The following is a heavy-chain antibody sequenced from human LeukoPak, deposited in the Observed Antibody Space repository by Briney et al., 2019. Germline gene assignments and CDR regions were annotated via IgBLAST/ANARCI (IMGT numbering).Heavy chain of an antibody. V-gene: IGHV4-34*01. CDR3: ASLGGGQWEPRRAFDI. J-gene: IGHJ3*02. CDR1: GGSFSGYY. CDR2: INHSGST. Sequence: SETLSLTCAVYGGSFSGYYWSWIRQPPGKGLEWIGEINHSGSTNYNPSLKSRVTISVDTSKNQFSLKLSSVTAADTAVYYCASLGGGQWEPRRAFDIWGQGTMVTVSS. D-gene: IGHD1-26*01.